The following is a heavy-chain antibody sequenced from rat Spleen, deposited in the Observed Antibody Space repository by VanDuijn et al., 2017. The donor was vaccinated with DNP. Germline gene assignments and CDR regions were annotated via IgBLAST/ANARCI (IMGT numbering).Heavy chain of an antibody. CDR2: IPSSGGNT. CDR1: RFTFNNYW. CDR3: ARGSTTVDYWYFDF. D-gene: IGHD1-1*01. V-gene: IGHV5-31*01. Sequence: EVHLVESGGDLVQPGRSLKLSCVVSRFTFNNYWMTWFRQVPGKGLEWVASIPSSGGNTYYPASVKGRFTISRDNAKTTLYLQMNSLRSEDTATYYCARGSTTVDYWYFDFWGPGTMVTVSS. J-gene: IGHJ1*01.